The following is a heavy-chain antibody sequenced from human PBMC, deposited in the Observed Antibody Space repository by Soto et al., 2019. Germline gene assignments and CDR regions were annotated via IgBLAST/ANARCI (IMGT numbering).Heavy chain of an antibody. CDR3: ARGPLMTIFGVVSGAPGI. D-gene: IGHD3-3*01. V-gene: IGHV4-31*03. J-gene: IGHJ4*02. CDR1: CGSISSGGYY. CDR2: IYYSGST. Sequence: SETLSLTCTVSCGSISSGGYYWSWIRQHPGKGLEWIGYIYYSGSTYYNPSLKSRVTISVDTSKNQFSLKLSSVTAADTAVYYCARGPLMTIFGVVSGAPGIWGQGTLVTVSS.